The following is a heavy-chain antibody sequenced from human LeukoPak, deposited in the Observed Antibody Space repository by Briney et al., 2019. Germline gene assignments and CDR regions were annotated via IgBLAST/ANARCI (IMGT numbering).Heavy chain of an antibody. D-gene: IGHD5-18*01. J-gene: IGHJ4*02. V-gene: IGHV4-34*01. CDR3: ARGQRGYSYGDDY. CDR1: GGSFSGYY. Sequence: PSETLSLTCAVYGGSFSGYYWSWIRQPPGKGLEWIGEINHSGSTNYNPSLKSRVTISVDPSKNQFSLKLSSVTAADTAVYYCARGQRGYSYGDDYWGQGTLVTVSS. CDR2: INHSGST.